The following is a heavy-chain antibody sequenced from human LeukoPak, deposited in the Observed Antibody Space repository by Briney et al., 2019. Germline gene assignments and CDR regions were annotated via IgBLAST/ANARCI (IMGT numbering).Heavy chain of an antibody. CDR1: GYTLTELS. J-gene: IGHJ3*02. Sequence: GASVKVSCKVSGYTLTELSMHWVRQAPGKGLEWMGGFDPEDGETIYAQKFQGRVTMTEDTSTDTAYMELSSLRSEDTAVYCCATDWSLSRPETFDIWGQGTMVTVSS. CDR2: FDPEDGET. V-gene: IGHV1-24*01. D-gene: IGHD3-3*01. CDR3: ATDWSLSRPETFDI.